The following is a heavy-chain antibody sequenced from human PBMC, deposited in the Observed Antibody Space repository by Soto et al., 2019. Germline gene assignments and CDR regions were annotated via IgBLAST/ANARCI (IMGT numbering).Heavy chain of an antibody. CDR3: ARSDYYDSSGALDY. D-gene: IGHD3-22*01. V-gene: IGHV4-59*01. J-gene: IGHJ4*02. CDR1: WGYSSGYC. Sequence: LETLSLSCSVAWGYSSGYCGSWIRQTPGKGLEWIGYIYYTGSTNYNPSLKSRVTISVDTSKNQFSLKLSSVTAADTAVYYCARSDYYDSSGALDYWGQGTLVTVSS. CDR2: IYYTGST.